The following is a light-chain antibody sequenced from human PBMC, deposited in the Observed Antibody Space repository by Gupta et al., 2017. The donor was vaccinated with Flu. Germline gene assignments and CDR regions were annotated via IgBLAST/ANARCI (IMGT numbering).Light chain of an antibody. CDR1: QSVSSN. Sequence: EIVMTQSPATLSLSLGERGTLSCRASQSVSSNLAWYQQKPGQAPRLLVYGASTRATGITARFVGSGYGTEFTLTITDRQSEDIAVYYCQHDNYSPPRTFGQGTKVEIK. CDR2: GAS. J-gene: IGKJ1*01. V-gene: IGKV3-15*01. CDR3: QHDNYSPPRT.